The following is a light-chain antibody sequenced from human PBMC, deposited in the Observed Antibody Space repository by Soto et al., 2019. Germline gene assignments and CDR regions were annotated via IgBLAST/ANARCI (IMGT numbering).Light chain of an antibody. Sequence: QSALTQPASVSGSPGQSITISCTGTSNDVGANNYVSWYQHHPGKAPKILIYEAGNRPSGVSHRFSGSKSGNTASLTISGLQAEVEADYFCTSYTSTSTLVFGGGTKVTVL. J-gene: IGLJ2*01. CDR2: EAG. CDR1: SNDVGANNY. CDR3: TSYTSTSTLV. V-gene: IGLV2-14*01.